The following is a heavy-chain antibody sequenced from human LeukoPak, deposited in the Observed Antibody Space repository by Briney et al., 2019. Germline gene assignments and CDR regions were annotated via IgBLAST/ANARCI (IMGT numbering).Heavy chain of an antibody. CDR2: IYYSGST. Sequence: SETLSLTCTVSGGSFSSYYWSWVRQPPGKGLEWVRYIYYSGSTNYNPSLERRVTITVNTSKNQFSQMLSAVPAAETAVCYCAGYGGYGCYWFDPWGQGTLVTVSS. J-gene: IGHJ5*02. CDR3: AGYGGYGCYWFDP. CDR1: GGSFSSYY. D-gene: IGHD3-16*01. V-gene: IGHV4-59*01.